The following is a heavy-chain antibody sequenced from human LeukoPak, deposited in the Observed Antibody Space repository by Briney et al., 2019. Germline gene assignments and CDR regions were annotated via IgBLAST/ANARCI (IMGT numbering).Heavy chain of an antibody. V-gene: IGHV3-48*03. CDR3: ARWYCSSANCQSYYYGMDV. CDR2: ISNNGDTI. J-gene: IGHJ6*02. Sequence: QTGGSLRLSCAASGFIFSSYEMNWVRQAPGKGLEWVSFISNNGDTITYVDSVKGRFTISRDNAKNSLYLQMNSLRAEDTAVYYCARWYCSSANCQSYYYGMDVWGQGTTVTVSS. D-gene: IGHD2-2*01. CDR1: GFIFSSYE.